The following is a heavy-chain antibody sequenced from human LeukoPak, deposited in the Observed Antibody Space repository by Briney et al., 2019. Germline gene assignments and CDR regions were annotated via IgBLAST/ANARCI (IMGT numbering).Heavy chain of an antibody. Sequence: SEALSLTCTVSGGSISSYYWSWIRQPPGKGQEWIGYIYYSGSTNYNPSLKSRVTISVDTSKNQFSLKLSSVTAADTAVYYCAREGAVDSWYSRAFDIWGQGTMVTVSS. CDR1: GGSISSYY. CDR2: IYYSGST. D-gene: IGHD2-15*01. V-gene: IGHV4-59*01. J-gene: IGHJ3*02. CDR3: AREGAVDSWYSRAFDI.